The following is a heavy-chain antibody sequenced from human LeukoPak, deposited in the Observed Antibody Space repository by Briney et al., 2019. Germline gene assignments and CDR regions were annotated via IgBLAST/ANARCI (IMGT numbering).Heavy chain of an antibody. Sequence: GASVTVSCKASGGTFSSYAISWVRQAPGQGLEWIGGIIPIFGTANYAQKFQGRVTITADESTSTAYMELSSLRSEDTAVYYCARGRYDILTGYSDYWGQGTLVTVSS. CDR1: GGTFSSYA. CDR2: IIPIFGTA. V-gene: IGHV1-69*13. CDR3: ARGRYDILTGYSDY. D-gene: IGHD3-9*01. J-gene: IGHJ4*02.